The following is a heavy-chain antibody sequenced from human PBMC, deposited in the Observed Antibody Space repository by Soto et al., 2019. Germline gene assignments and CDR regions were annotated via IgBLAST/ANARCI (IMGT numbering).Heavy chain of an antibody. Sequence: SVKVSCKASGGTFSSYAISWVREAPVQGLEWMGGIIPIFGTANYAQKFQGRVTITADESTSTAYMELSSLRSEDTAVYYCARVPEIVVVPAAIPTSDYGMDVWGQGTTVTVSS. CDR3: ARVPEIVVVPAAIPTSDYGMDV. J-gene: IGHJ6*02. V-gene: IGHV1-69*01. D-gene: IGHD2-2*01. CDR2: IIPIFGTA. CDR1: GGTFSSYA.